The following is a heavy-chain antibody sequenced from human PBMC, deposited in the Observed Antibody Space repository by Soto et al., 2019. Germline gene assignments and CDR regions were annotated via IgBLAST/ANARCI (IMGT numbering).Heavy chain of an antibody. J-gene: IGHJ4*02. CDR2: INHSGRT. Sequence: QVQLQQWGAGLLKPSETLSLTCAVYGGSFSGYYWTWIRQPPGMGLEWIGEINHSGRTNYNPSLKSRVTISVDTSKNQFSLKLTSVTASDTAVYYCARDKITGLFDYWGQGTLVTVSS. D-gene: IGHD2-8*02. V-gene: IGHV4-34*01. CDR3: ARDKITGLFDY. CDR1: GGSFSGYY.